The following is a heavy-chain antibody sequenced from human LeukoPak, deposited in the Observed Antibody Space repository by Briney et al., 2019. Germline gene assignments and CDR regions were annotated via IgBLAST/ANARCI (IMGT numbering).Heavy chain of an antibody. J-gene: IGHJ4*02. CDR1: GYTFSTYW. D-gene: IGHD7-27*01. Sequence: GESLKLSCKGFGYTFSTYWIGWVRQMPGKGPEGMGIIYPGDSDTRYSPSFQGHVTISADKSISTSYLQWSSLKASDTAMYYCAGGSNWGSFDYWGQGTLVTVSS. V-gene: IGHV5-51*01. CDR3: AGGSNWGSFDY. CDR2: IYPGDSDT.